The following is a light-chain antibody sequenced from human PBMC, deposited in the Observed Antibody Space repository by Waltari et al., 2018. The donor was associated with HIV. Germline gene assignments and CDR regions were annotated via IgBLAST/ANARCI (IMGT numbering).Light chain of an antibody. Sequence: QSALTQPPSASGSLGQSVTISCTCTSSDVGGYNYVPWYQQYPGEAPKLLIYDVNKRPSGVPDRFSGSKSGNMASLTVSGLQGEDEAQYYCSAYAGSNNLVLFGGGTKLTVL. CDR2: DVN. CDR1: SSDVGGYNY. J-gene: IGLJ2*01. CDR3: SAYAGSNNLVL. V-gene: IGLV2-8*01.